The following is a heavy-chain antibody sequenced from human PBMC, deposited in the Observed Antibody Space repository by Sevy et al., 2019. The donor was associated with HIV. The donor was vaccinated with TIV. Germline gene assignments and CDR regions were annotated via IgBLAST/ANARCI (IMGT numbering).Heavy chain of an antibody. CDR1: GFTFSSYS. CDR2: ISSSGNYI. V-gene: IGHV3-21*01. D-gene: IGHD5-18*01. J-gene: IGHJ3*02. CDR3: ARVGILLWSKPDAFDI. Sequence: GGSLRLSCAASGFTFSSYSLSWVRQAPGKELEWVSFISSSGNYIYYADSVKGRFTISRDNAKNSLFLQMNTLRAEDTAVYYCARVGILLWSKPDAFDIWGQGTMVTVSS.